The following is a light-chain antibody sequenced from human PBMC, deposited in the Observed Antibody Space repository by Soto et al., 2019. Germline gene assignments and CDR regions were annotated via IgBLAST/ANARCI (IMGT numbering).Light chain of an antibody. Sequence: QYALTQPASVSGSPGQSITISCTGTSSDVGGYNYVSWYQQYPGKAPKLVIYDVTNRPSGISNRFSGSKSGNTASLSISGLQAEDEGDYYCSSYTSSSTHVVFGGGTKLTVL. V-gene: IGLV2-14*03. CDR2: DVT. CDR3: SSYTSSSTHVV. J-gene: IGLJ2*01. CDR1: SSDVGGYNY.